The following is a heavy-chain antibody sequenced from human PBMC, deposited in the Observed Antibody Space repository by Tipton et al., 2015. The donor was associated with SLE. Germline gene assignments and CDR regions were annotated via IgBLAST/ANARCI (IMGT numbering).Heavy chain of an antibody. Sequence: LRLSCTVSDGSISSYYWSWIRQPPGKGLEGIGYIYYSGRTNYNPSLKGRVTISVDTSKNQFSLQLSSATAAATAVYYSARSSIEAHGGFDYWGQGSLVTVYS. CDR2: IYYSGRT. V-gene: IGHV4-59*01. CDR3: ARSSIEAHGGFDY. CDR1: DGSISSYY. J-gene: IGHJ4*02. D-gene: IGHD6-6*01.